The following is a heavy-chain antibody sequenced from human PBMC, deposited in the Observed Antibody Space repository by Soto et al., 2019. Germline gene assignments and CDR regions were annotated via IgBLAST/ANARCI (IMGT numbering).Heavy chain of an antibody. CDR1: GYTFTGYY. CDR2: INPNSGGT. V-gene: IGHV1-2*04. D-gene: IGHD3-10*01. Sequence: ASVKVSCKASGYTFTGYYMHWVRQAPGQGLEWMGWINPNSGGTNYAQKFQGWVTMTRDTSISTAYMELSRLRSDDTAVYYCAKVERGDMDVRGLSYAMDVWGQGTTVTVSS. CDR3: AKVERGDMDVRGLSYAMDV. J-gene: IGHJ6*02.